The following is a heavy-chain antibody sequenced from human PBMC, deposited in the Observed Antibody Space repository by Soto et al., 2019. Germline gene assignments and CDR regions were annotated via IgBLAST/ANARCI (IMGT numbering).Heavy chain of an antibody. D-gene: IGHD6-6*01. CDR2: IIPIFGTA. V-gene: IGHV1-69*01. CDR3: ASSRRAARPDDFDY. CDR1: GGTFSSYA. J-gene: IGHJ4*02. Sequence: QVQLVQSGAEVKKPGSSVKVSCKASGGTFSSYAISWVRQAPGQGLEWMGGIIPIFGTANYAQKFQGRVTITADESTSTAYMELSGLRSEDTAVYYCASSRRAARPDDFDYWGQGTLVTVSS.